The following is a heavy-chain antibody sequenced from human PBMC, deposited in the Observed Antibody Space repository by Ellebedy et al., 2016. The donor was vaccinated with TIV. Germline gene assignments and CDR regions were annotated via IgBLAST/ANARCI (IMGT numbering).Heavy chain of an antibody. J-gene: IGHJ6*01. CDR3: ARGQGAREYNVGSINVYYHYYGMDV. CDR2: ISAYNGNT. CDR1: GYTFTTYG. Sequence: AASVKVSCKGSGYTFTTYGISWVRQAPGQGLEWRGWISAYNGNTNYAQRVQGGVTMTTDTSTSTVYMELRSLRSDDTAVYYCARGQGAREYNVGSINVYYHYYGMDVWGQGTSVIVSS. D-gene: IGHD2-15*01. V-gene: IGHV1-18*01.